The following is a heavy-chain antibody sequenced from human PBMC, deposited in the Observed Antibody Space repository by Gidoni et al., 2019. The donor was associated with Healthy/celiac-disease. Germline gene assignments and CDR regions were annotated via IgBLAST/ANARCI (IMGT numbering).Heavy chain of an antibody. D-gene: IGHD2-15*01. V-gene: IGHV5-51*01. CDR2: IYPGDSDT. CDR3: ARALGYCSGGSCYENWFDP. Sequence: EVQLVQSGAEVNKPGESRQISCKGSGYSFTSYSIGWVRQMPGKGLEWMGTIYPGDSDTRYSPSFQGQVTISADKSISTAYLQWSSLKASDTAMYYCARALGYCSGGSCYENWFDPWGQGTLVTVSS. J-gene: IGHJ5*02. CDR1: GYSFTSYS.